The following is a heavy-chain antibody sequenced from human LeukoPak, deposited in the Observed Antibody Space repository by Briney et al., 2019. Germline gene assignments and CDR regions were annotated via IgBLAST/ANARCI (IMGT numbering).Heavy chain of an antibody. CDR2: ISAYNGNT. D-gene: IGHD2-2*01. V-gene: IGHV1-18*01. CDR3: AGDSAVDQVVPAAPYYYYYYGMDV. Sequence: ASVKVSCKASGYTFTSYGISWVRQAPGQGLEWMGWISAYNGNTNYAQKLQGRVTMTTDTSTSTAYMEPRSLRSDDTAVYYCAGDSAVDQVVPAAPYYYYYYGMDVWGQGTTVTVSS. J-gene: IGHJ6*02. CDR1: GYTFTSYG.